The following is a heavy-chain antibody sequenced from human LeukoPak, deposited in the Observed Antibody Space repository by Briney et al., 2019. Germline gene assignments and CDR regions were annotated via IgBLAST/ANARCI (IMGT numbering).Heavy chain of an antibody. V-gene: IGHV5-51*01. CDR2: IYPGDSDT. J-gene: IGHJ4*02. Sequence: GESLKISCQGSGYSFTSYWIGWVRQMPGKGLEWMGIIYPGDSDTRYSTSFQGQVTISADKSISTAYLQWSSLKASDTAMYYCARAGCSGGSCYYPLNYWGQGTLVTVSS. CDR1: GYSFTSYW. CDR3: ARAGCSGGSCYYPLNY. D-gene: IGHD2-15*01.